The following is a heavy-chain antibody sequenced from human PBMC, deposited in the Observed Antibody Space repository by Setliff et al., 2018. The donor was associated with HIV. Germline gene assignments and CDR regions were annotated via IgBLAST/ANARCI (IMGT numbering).Heavy chain of an antibody. CDR3: ARATATWLVDN. V-gene: IGHV4-59*01. J-gene: IGHJ4*02. CDR2: IYYRGGT. Sequence: PSETLSLTCNVSGASISSYYWSWIRQPPGKGLEWIGYIYYRGGTNYNPSLKSRLTISVDAAKNQFSLKSSSVTTADTAVYYCARATATWLVDNWGQGTLVTVSS. D-gene: IGHD2-15*01. CDR1: GASISSYY.